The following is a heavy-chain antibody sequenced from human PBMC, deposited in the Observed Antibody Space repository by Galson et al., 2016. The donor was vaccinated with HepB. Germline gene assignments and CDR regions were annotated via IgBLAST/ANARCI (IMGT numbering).Heavy chain of an antibody. D-gene: IGHD1-26*01. CDR3: AKSIDTSGSYPDY. J-gene: IGHJ4*02. CDR2: ISGSGGST. CDR1: AFAFSSYA. V-gene: IGHV3-23*01. Sequence: SLRLSCAASAFAFSSYAMSWVRQAPGKGLEWVSGISGSGGSTYYADSVKGRFTISRDNSKNTLYLQMNSLRAEDTAVYYCAKSIDTSGSYPDYWGQGILVTVSS.